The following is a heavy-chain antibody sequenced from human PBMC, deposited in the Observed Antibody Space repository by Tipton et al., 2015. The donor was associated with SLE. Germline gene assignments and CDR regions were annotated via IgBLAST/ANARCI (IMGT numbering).Heavy chain of an antibody. D-gene: IGHD3-3*01. CDR1: GGSISSGSYY. J-gene: IGHJ2*01. CDR3: ARHAPLPDYDFWSGSLGWYFDL. Sequence: TLSLTCTVSGGSISSGSYYWSWIRQPAGKGLEWIGRIYTSGSTNYNPSLKSRVTISVDTSKNQFSLKLSSVTAADTAVYYCARHAPLPDYDFWSGSLGWYFDLWGRGTLVTVSS. V-gene: IGHV4-61*02. CDR2: IYTSGST.